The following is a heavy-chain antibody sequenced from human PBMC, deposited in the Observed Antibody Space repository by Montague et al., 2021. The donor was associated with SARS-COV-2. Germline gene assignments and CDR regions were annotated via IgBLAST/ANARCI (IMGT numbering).Heavy chain of an antibody. CDR3: ASDAVGGLDV. CDR2: IFYSGSV. CDR1: GVSLEGASYH. D-gene: IGHD1-26*01. V-gene: IGHV4-30-4*02. J-gene: IGHJ6*02. Sequence: SETLSLTCSVSGVSLEGASYHWTWIRQRTGKGLVWIGYIFYSGSVRYNLSLRSRLTMSVDTSKNQFSLNLSSVTAADTALYFCASDAVGGLDVWGQGTTVTVSS.